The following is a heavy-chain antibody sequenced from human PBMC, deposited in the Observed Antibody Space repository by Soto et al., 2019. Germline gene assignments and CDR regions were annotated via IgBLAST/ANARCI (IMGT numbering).Heavy chain of an antibody. V-gene: IGHV1-18*01. CDR1: GYTFTSYG. J-gene: IGHJ4*02. Sequence: ASVKVSCKASGYTFTSYGISWVRQAPGQGLEWMGWISAYNGNTNYAQKLQGRVTMTTDTSTSTAYMELRSLRSDDTAVYYCARDVEEQVDNYASSGYYYPLDYWGQGTLVTVSS. CDR3: ARDVEEQVDNYASSGYYYPLDY. D-gene: IGHD3-22*01. CDR2: ISAYNGNT.